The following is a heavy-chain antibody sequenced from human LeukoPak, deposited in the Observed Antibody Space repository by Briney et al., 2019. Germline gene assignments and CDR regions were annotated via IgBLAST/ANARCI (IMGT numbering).Heavy chain of an antibody. J-gene: IGHJ2*01. V-gene: IGHV3-20*04. CDR3: ARDLRGYSYGHWYFDL. CDR2: INWNGGRT. CDR1: GFTFDDYG. Sequence: RPGRSLRLSCAASGFTFDDYGMTWVRQAPGKGLEWVSGINWNGGRTGYADSVKGRFTISRDNAKNSLYLQMNSLRAEDMALYYCARDLRGYSYGHWYFDLWGRGTLVTVSS. D-gene: IGHD5-18*01.